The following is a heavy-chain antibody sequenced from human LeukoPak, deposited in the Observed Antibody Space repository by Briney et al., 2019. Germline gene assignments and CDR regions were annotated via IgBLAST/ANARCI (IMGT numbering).Heavy chain of an antibody. V-gene: IGHV3-74*03. D-gene: IGHD4-17*01. Sequence: GGSLRLSCAGSGFTFSSYWMHWVRQAPGKGRVWVSRIHGDGTNTKYANSVKGRLTISRDNAKNTLYLQMNSLRAEDTAVYYCARGYGDYVAYFDYWGQGTLVTVSS. J-gene: IGHJ4*02. CDR1: GFTFSSYW. CDR2: IHGDGTNT. CDR3: ARGYGDYVAYFDY.